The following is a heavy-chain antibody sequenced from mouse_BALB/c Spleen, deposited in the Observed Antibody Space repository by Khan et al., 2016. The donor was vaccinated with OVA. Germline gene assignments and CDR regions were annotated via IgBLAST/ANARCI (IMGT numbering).Heavy chain of an antibody. CDR1: GYSITSDYA. J-gene: IGHJ2*01. CDR3: ARVYGGDFDY. Sequence: EVQLQESGPGLVKPSQSLSLICTVTGYSITSDYAWNWIRQFPGNKLEWMGFISYSGNTKYNPSLKSRISITRDTSKNQFFLQLNSLTTEDTATYYCARVYGGDFDYWGQGTTLTVSS. V-gene: IGHV3-2*02. CDR2: ISYSGNT. D-gene: IGHD1-1*01.